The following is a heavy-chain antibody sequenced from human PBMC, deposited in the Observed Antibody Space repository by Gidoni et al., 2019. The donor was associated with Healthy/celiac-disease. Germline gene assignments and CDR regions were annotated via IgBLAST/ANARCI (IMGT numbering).Heavy chain of an antibody. CDR2: INSDGSST. D-gene: IGHD3-9*01. J-gene: IGHJ6*02. Sequence: EVQLVESGGGLVQPGGSLRLSCAASGFTFSSYWMHWVRQAPGKGLVWVSRINSDGSSTSYADSVKGRFTISRDNAKNTLYLQMNSLRAEDTAVYYCARAYDILTGYYFYYYYGMDVWGQGTTVTVSS. CDR3: ARAYDILTGYYFYYYYGMDV. V-gene: IGHV3-74*01. CDR1: GFTFSSYW.